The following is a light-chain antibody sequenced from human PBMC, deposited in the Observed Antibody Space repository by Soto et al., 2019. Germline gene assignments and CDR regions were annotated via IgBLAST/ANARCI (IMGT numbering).Light chain of an antibody. Sequence: QSALTQPASVSGSPGQSITISCTGTSGDIGSYNRVSWYQQHPGKAPKLIIYEVSKRPSGVPDRFSGSKSGSTASLTVSGLQTEDEADYYCNAYVAGSHVFGTGTKVTVL. V-gene: IGLV2-8*01. CDR3: NAYVAGSHV. CDR1: SGDIGSYNR. CDR2: EVS. J-gene: IGLJ1*01.